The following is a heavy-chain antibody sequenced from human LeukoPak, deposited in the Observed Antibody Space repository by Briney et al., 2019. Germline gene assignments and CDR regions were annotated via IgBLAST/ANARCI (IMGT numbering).Heavy chain of an antibody. Sequence: ASVKVSCKASGYTFTSYAMNWVRQAPGQGLEWMGWINSNTGNPTYAQGFTGRFVFSLDTSVSTAYLQISSLKAEDTAVYYCARDHGFVSSGYYGINYYYYMDVWGKGTTVTVSS. V-gene: IGHV7-4-1*02. J-gene: IGHJ6*03. CDR3: ARDHGFVSSGYYGINYYYYMDV. CDR2: INSNTGNP. CDR1: GYTFTSYA. D-gene: IGHD3-22*01.